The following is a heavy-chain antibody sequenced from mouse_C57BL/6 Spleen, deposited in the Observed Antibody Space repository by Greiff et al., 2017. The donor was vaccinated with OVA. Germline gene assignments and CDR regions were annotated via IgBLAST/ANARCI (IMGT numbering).Heavy chain of an antibody. V-gene: IGHV1-50*01. CDR2: IDPSDSYT. CDR1: GYTFTSYW. D-gene: IGHD2-5*01. J-gene: IGHJ3*01. CDR3: ARGGSNYVWFAY. Sequence: QVQLQQPGAELVKPGASVKLSCKASGYTFTSYWMQWVKQRPGPGLEWIGEIDPSDSYTNYNQKFKGKATLTVDTSSSTAYMQLSSLTSEDSAVYYCARGGSNYVWFAYWGQGTLVTVSA.